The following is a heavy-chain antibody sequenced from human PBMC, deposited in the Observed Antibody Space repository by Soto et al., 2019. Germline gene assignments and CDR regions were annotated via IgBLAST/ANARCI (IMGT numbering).Heavy chain of an antibody. Sequence: EVHLVESGGGLVQPGRSLKLSCVASGFTFDDYAMYWVRQAPGKGPEWVSGISWSGTNIAYADSVKGRFTISRDNAKNTLYLQMNSLRADDTALYYCAKGGSAALISAAGTGNWFDPWGQGSLVTVSS. CDR2: ISWSGTNI. J-gene: IGHJ5*02. V-gene: IGHV3-9*01. D-gene: IGHD6-13*01. CDR1: GFTFDDYA. CDR3: AKGGSAALISAAGTGNWFDP.